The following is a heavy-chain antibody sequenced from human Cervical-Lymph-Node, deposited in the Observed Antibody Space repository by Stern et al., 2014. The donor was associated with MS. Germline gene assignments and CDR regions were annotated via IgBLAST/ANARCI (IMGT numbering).Heavy chain of an antibody. CDR2: VNHSGST. D-gene: IGHD3-22*01. J-gene: IGHJ4*02. Sequence: QVQLQQWGAGLLKPSETLSLTCAVYGGSLGGSFWSWIRQPPGKGLEWIGEVNHSGSTSYNPSLKNRASISVDTSKRHFSLKLTSVTAADTAVYYCGHYYAYWGQGTLVTVSS. V-gene: IGHV4-34*01. CDR3: GHYYAY. CDR1: GGSLGGSF.